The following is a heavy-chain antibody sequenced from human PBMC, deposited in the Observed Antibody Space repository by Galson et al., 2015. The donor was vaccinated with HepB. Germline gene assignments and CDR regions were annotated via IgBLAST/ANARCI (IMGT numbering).Heavy chain of an antibody. D-gene: IGHD3-22*01. J-gene: IGHJ4*02. V-gene: IGHV1-69*13. CDR3: ASPRPRTIWHRSSGYFVFDD. CDR2: IILLSGTT. Sequence: SVKVSCKASGNTFSNFVINWVRQAPGQGPEWLGGIILLSGTTHYAQKFQGRVTITADESSSTAYMELSSLRSEDTAVYFCASPRPRTIWHRSSGYFVFDDWGQGTQVTVSS. CDR1: GNTFSNFV.